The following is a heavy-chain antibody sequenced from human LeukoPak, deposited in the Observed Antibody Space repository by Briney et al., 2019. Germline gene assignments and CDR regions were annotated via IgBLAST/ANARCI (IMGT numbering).Heavy chain of an antibody. CDR1: GGSISSSSYY. D-gene: IGHD6-19*01. V-gene: IGHV4-39*01. CDR3: ARRSGWLDYYYMDV. Sequence: PSETLPLTCTVSGGSISSSSYYWGWIRQPPGKGLEWIGSIYYSGSTYYNPSLKSRVTISVDTSKNQFSLKLSSVTAADTAVYYCARRSGWLDYYYMDVWSKGTTVTISS. J-gene: IGHJ6*03. CDR2: IYYSGST.